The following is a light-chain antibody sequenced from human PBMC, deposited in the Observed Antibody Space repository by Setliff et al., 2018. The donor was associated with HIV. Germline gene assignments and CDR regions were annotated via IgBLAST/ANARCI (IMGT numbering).Light chain of an antibody. CDR1: SSNIGAGYN. CDR2: DNN. Sequence: QSALLQPPSVSGAPGQRVTISCTGSSSNIGAGYNVHWYQQLPGTVPKLLIYDNNNRPSGVSDRFSASRSGTSASLAITGLQAEDEADYYCQSYDSSLSGGVFGGGTKVTVL. V-gene: IGLV1-40*01. J-gene: IGLJ3*02. CDR3: QSYDSSLSGGV.